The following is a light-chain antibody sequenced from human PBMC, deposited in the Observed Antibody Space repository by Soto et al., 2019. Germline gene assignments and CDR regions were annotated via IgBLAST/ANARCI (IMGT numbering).Light chain of an antibody. V-gene: IGLV2-14*01. Sequence: QSVLTQTASVSGSRGQSITISCTGTSSDVGGYNYVSWYQQHPGKAPKLVIYDVSYRPSGVSIHFSGSKSGNTASLSISGLQAEDEADYYCSSYISSSTPVIFGGGTKLTVL. CDR3: SSYISSSTPVI. CDR2: DVS. J-gene: IGLJ2*01. CDR1: SSDVGGYNY.